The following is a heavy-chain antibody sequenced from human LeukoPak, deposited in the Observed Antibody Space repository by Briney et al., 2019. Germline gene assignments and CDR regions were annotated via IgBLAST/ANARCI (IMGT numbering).Heavy chain of an antibody. V-gene: IGHV4-4*07. J-gene: IGHJ5*02. D-gene: IGHD3-3*01. CDR2: IYTSGST. Sequence: SEALSLTCTVSGGSISSYYWSWIRQPAGKGLEWIGRIYTSGSTNYNPSLTSQVTMSVDTSKNQFSLKLSSVTAADTAVDYCARGDSIFGVAAPRQRNNWFDPWGQGTLVTVSS. CDR3: ARGDSIFGVAAPRQRNNWFDP. CDR1: GGSISSYY.